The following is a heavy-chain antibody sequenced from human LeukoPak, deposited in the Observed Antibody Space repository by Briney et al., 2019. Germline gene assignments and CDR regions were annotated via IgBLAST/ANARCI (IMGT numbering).Heavy chain of an antibody. Sequence: GASVKVSCKASGYTFTSYYIHWVRQAPGQGLEWMGILNPSGGSTNYAQKFQGRVTMTRDMSTSTVYMELSSLRSEDTAVYSCARSPSPYYDILTGYAGHAFDIWSQGTMVTVSS. CDR3: ARSPSPYYDILTGYAGHAFDI. V-gene: IGHV1-46*01. CDR2: LNPSGGST. D-gene: IGHD3-9*01. J-gene: IGHJ3*02. CDR1: GYTFTSYY.